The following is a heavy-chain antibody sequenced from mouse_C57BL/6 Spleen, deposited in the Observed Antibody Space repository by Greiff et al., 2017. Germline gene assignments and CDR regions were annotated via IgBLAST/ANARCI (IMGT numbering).Heavy chain of an antibody. CDR3: ARRGGNYVAMDY. CDR2: ILPGRGSS. Sequence: VQLQQSGAELMKPGASVKLSCKATGYTFTGYWIEWVKQRPGHGLEWIGEILPGRGSSNSNEQFKGKATFTADTSTSTAYKQISSLTNNDSAIYYCARRGGNYVAMDYWGQGTSVTVSS. D-gene: IGHD2-1*01. V-gene: IGHV1-9*01. CDR1: GYTFTGYW. J-gene: IGHJ4*01.